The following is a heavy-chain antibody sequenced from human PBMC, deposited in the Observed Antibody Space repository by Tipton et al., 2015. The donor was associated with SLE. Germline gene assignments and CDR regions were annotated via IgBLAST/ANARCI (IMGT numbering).Heavy chain of an antibody. Sequence: SLRLSCAASGFTFSTYGMHWVRQAPGKGLEWMAFIRFDGSYKYYADSVKGRFTISRDNSKNTLYLQMNSLRADDTAVYYCVRGRDAFDIWGQGTMVTVSS. CDR1: GFTFSTYG. J-gene: IGHJ3*02. CDR3: VRGRDAFDI. V-gene: IGHV3-30*02. CDR2: IRFDGSYK.